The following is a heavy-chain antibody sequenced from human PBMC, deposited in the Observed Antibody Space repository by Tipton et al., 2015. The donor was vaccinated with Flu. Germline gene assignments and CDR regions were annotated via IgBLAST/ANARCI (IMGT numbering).Heavy chain of an antibody. J-gene: IGHJ5*02. CDR1: GYTFTGYY. V-gene: IGHV1-2*02. Sequence: QMQLVQSGAEVKKPGASVKVSCKASGYTFTGYYMHWVRQAPGQGLEWMGWINPNSGGTNYAQKFQGRVTMTRDTSISTAYMELSRLRSDDTAVYYCARAADIVVVPAAIRGRFLEWLPKGGNWFDPWGQGTLVTVSS. D-gene: IGHD2-2*01. CDR2: INPNSGGT. CDR3: ARAADIVVVPAAIRGRFLEWLPKGGNWFDP.